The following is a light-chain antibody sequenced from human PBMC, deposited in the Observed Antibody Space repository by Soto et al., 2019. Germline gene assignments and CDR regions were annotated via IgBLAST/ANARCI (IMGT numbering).Light chain of an antibody. V-gene: IGLV1-51*01. Sequence: VLTQPPSVSAAPGQKVTISCSGSSSNIGNNFVCWDQQLPGTAPQLLIFDNYKRPSGIPDRFSGSKSGTSATLGITGLQTGDEADYYCGTWDSSLSGYVFGPGTKVTVL. CDR2: DNY. J-gene: IGLJ1*01. CDR3: GTWDSSLSGYV. CDR1: SSNIGNNF.